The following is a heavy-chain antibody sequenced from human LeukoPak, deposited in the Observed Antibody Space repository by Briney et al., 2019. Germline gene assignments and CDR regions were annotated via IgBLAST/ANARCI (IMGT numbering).Heavy chain of an antibody. CDR3: AATVTTAHDADY. CDR1: GFTFSIYS. D-gene: IGHD4-17*01. V-gene: IGHV3-21*01. J-gene: IGHJ4*02. Sequence: GGSLRLSCAASGFTFSIYSMNWVRQAPGKGLEWVSSISSSSSYIYYADSVKGRFTISRDNAKNSLYLQMNSLRAEDTAVYYCAATVTTAHDADYWGQGTLVTVSS. CDR2: ISSSSSYI.